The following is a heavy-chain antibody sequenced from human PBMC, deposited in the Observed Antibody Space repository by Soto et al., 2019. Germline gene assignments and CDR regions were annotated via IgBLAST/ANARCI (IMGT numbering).Heavy chain of an antibody. CDR3: ARIAVAVYGYYYYGMDV. J-gene: IGHJ6*02. CDR2: IIPIFGTA. CDR1: GGTFSSYA. D-gene: IGHD6-19*01. Sequence: QVQLVQSGAEVKKPGSSVKVSCKASGGTFSSYAISWVRQAPGQGLEWMGGIIPIFGTANYAQKFQGRVTITADESTSTAYMELSSLRSEDTAVYYCARIAVAVYGYYYYGMDVWGQGTTVTVSS. V-gene: IGHV1-69*12.